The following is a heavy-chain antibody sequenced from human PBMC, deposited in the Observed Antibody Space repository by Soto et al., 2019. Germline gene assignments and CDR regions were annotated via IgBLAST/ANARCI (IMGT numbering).Heavy chain of an antibody. CDR1: GYTLTDLS. V-gene: IGHV1-24*01. Sequence: ASVKVSCKVSGYTLTDLSMHWVRQAPGKGLEWMGGINPENGNTNYAQKLQGRVTMTTVTSTSTAYMELRSLRSDDTAVYYCAREIWFGEPIDYWGQGTLVTVSS. J-gene: IGHJ4*02. CDR3: AREIWFGEPIDY. CDR2: INPENGNT. D-gene: IGHD3-10*01.